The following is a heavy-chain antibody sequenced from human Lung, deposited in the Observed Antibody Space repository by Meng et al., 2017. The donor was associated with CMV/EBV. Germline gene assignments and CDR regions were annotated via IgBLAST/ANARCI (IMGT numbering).Heavy chain of an antibody. CDR1: GGSFSGYS. CDR2: INHSGST. V-gene: IGHV4-34*01. Sequence: AVYGGSFSGYSWSWIRQPPGKGLEWIGEINHSGSTNYNPSLKSRVTISVDTSKNQFSLKLSSVTAADTAVYYCARRGYGDYFGYFDYWGQGTLVTVSS. CDR3: ARRGYGDYFGYFDY. D-gene: IGHD4-17*01. J-gene: IGHJ4*02.